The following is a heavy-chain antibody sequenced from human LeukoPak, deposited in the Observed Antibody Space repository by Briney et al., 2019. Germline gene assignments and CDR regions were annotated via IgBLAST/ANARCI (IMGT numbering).Heavy chain of an antibody. Sequence: PGGSLRLSCAASGFTFSTCVMSWVRQAPGKGLEWVSAISGSDVSTYYADSVKGRFTISRDNSKNTLYLQMNSLRAEDTAVYYCAKDGCSSTGCYTRWFDPWGQGTLVTVSS. CDR1: GFTFSTCV. D-gene: IGHD2-2*02. CDR3: AKDGCSSTGCYTRWFDP. V-gene: IGHV3-23*01. CDR2: ISGSDVST. J-gene: IGHJ5*02.